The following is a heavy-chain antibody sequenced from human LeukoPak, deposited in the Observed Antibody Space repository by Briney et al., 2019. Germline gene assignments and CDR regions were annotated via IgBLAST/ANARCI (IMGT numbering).Heavy chain of an antibody. J-gene: IGHJ4*02. CDR1: GFTFSRYW. Sequence: GGSLRLSCAASGFTFSRYWMHWVRQAPGKWLVWVSRINSDGTYTSFADSVKGRFTISRDNAKNTLYVQMNSLRAEDTAVYFCARGGSGYSDYWGQGTLVTVSS. CDR3: ARGGSGYSDY. D-gene: IGHD3-22*01. CDR2: INSDGTYT. V-gene: IGHV3-74*01.